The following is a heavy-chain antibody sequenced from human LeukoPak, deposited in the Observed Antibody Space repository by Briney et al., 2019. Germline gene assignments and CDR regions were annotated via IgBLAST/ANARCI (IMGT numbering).Heavy chain of an antibody. V-gene: IGHV3-7*01. CDR1: GFTFSSYW. CDR2: IKQDGSEK. Sequence: PGGSLRLSCAASGFTFSSYWMSWVRQAPGKGLEWVANIKQDGSEKYYVDSVKGRFTISRDNAKNSLYLQMNSLRAEDTAVYYCARCRPWVRLGELSYWGQGTLVTVSS. CDR3: ARCRPWVRLGELSY. J-gene: IGHJ4*02. D-gene: IGHD3-16*02.